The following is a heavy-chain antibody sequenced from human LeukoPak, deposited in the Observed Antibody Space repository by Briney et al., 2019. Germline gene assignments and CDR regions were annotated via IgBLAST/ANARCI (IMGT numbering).Heavy chain of an antibody. CDR3: ARDGSNPFYYYMDV. D-gene: IGHD3-10*01. Sequence: SETLSLTCTVSGGSISSYYWSWIRQPPGKGLEWIGYIYYSGSTNYNPSLKSRVTISVNTSKNQFSLKLSSVTAADTAVYYCARDGSNPFYYYMDVWGKGTTVTVSS. V-gene: IGHV4-59*01. CDR2: IYYSGST. J-gene: IGHJ6*03. CDR1: GGSISSYY.